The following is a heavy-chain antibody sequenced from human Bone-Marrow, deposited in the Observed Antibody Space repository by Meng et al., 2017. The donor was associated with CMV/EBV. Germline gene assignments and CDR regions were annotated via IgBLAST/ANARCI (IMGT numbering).Heavy chain of an antibody. CDR1: GFTFSSYA. CDR2: ISYDGSNK. J-gene: IGHJ4*02. CDR3: ARLSPY. D-gene: IGHD3-16*02. Sequence: GESLKISCAASGFTFSSYAMHWVRQAPGKGLEWVAVISYDGSNKYYADSVKGRFTISRDNSKNTLYLQMNSLRAEDTAVYYCARLSPYWGQGNLVNVDS. V-gene: IGHV3-30*04.